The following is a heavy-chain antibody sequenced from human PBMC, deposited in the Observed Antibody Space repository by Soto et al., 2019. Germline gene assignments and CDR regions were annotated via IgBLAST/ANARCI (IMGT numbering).Heavy chain of an antibody. D-gene: IGHD6-13*01. Sequence: EVQLVESGGGLVQPGRYLRLYCAASGFTFDDYAMHWVRQVPGKGLEWVSGINWNSGSIGYADSVKGRFAISRDNAKNSLHLQMNSLRAEDTAFYYCVKDESINWYSGHFRHWGQGTLVTVSS. V-gene: IGHV3-9*01. CDR3: VKDESINWYSGHFRH. CDR2: INWNSGSI. J-gene: IGHJ1*01. CDR1: GFTFDDYA.